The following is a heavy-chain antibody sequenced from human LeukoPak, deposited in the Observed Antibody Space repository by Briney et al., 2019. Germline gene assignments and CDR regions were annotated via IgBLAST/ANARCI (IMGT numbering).Heavy chain of an antibody. J-gene: IGHJ4*02. Sequence: SETLSLTCTVSGGSISSYYWSWIRQPPGKGLEWIGYIYYSGSTNYNPSLKSRVTISVDTSKNQFSLKLSSVTAADTAVYYCARGSYGSGSYSDYWGQGTLVTVSS. V-gene: IGHV4-59*13. D-gene: IGHD3-10*01. CDR3: ARGSYGSGSYSDY. CDR2: IYYSGST. CDR1: GGSISSYY.